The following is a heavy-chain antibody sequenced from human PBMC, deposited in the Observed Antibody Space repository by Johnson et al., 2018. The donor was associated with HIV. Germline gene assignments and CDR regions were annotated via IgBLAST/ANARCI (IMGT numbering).Heavy chain of an antibody. V-gene: IGHV3-7*01. CDR3: ARDSKARFPTITMIDAFDI. CDR2: IKQDGSEK. CDR1: GFTFSSYW. D-gene: IGHD3-22*01. J-gene: IGHJ3*02. Sequence: VPLVESRGGLVQPGGSLRLSCAASGFTFSSYWMSWVRQAPGKGLEWVANIKQDGSEKYYVDSVKGRFTISRDNAKNSLYLQMNSLRAEDTAVYYCARDSKARFPTITMIDAFDIWGQGTMVTVSS.